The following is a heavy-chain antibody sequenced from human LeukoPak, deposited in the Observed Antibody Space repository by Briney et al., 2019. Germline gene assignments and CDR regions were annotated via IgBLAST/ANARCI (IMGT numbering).Heavy chain of an antibody. CDR1: GGTFTSYA. Sequence: ASVKVSCKASGGTFTSYAINWVRQAPGQGLEWMGNIIPILGEVNYAQKFQGRVTITADKSTSTAYMELSSLRSEDTAVYYCAGCDKWNGPGGFDYWGQGTLSPSPQ. CDR3: AGCDKWNGPGGFDY. J-gene: IGHJ4*02. CDR2: IIPILGEV. V-gene: IGHV1-69*04. D-gene: IGHD1-20*01.